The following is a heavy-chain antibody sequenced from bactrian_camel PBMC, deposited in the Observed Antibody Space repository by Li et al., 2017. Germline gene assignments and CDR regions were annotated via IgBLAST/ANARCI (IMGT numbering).Heavy chain of an antibody. Sequence: HVQLVESGGGSVQVGGSLTLSCTASGYTNGPNCMGWVRQAPGRLLEGIASIYIGGNAPFYDPALRGRFTISQGNAKNTVYLQLNSLKTEDMAMYNCASQGQYGGTWLMAYWGQGTQVTVS. V-gene: IGHV3S1*01. D-gene: IGHD6*01. J-gene: IGHJ4*01. CDR1: GYTNGPNC. CDR3: ASQGQYGGTWLMAY. CDR2: IYIGGNAP.